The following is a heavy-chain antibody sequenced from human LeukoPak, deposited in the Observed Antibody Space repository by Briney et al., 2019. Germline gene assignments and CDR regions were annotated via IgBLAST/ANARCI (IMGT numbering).Heavy chain of an antibody. CDR1: GGSISSGAYY. D-gene: IGHD6-25*01. CDR2: IYYSGST. J-gene: IGHJ3*02. CDR3: ARDTEQRIDAFDI. V-gene: IGHV4-31*03. Sequence: PSQTLSLTCTVSGGSISSGAYYWSWIRQHPGKGLEWIGYIYYSGSTYYNPSLKSRVTISVDTSKNQFSLNLSSVIAADTAVYYCARDTEQRIDAFDIWGQGTMVTVSS.